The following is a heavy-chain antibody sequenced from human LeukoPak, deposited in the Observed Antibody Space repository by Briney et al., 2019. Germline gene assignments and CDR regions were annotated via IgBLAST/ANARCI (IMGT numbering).Heavy chain of an antibody. Sequence: SQTLSLTCTVSGGSISSGDYYWSWIRQPPGKDLEWIGYIYYSGSTYYNPSLKSRVSISVDTSKNQFSLKLSSVTAADTAVYYCARDLVAGDAFDIWGQGTMVTVSS. D-gene: IGHD5-12*01. CDR1: GGSISSGDYY. V-gene: IGHV4-30-4*08. CDR3: ARDLVAGDAFDI. J-gene: IGHJ3*02. CDR2: IYYSGST.